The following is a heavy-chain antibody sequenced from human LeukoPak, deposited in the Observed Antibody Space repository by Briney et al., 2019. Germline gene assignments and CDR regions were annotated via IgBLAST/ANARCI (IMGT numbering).Heavy chain of an antibody. CDR3: ARAGELRYMDV. V-gene: IGHV3-7*01. J-gene: IGHJ6*03. CDR1: GFTLSTYW. D-gene: IGHD3-16*01. CDR2: IKEDGSEK. Sequence: GGSLRLSCAASGFTLSTYWMSWVGQAPGKGLEWVANIKEDGSEKYYVDSVKGRFTTSRDNAKNSLYLQMSSLRADDTAIYYCARAGELRYMDVWGKGTAVTVSS.